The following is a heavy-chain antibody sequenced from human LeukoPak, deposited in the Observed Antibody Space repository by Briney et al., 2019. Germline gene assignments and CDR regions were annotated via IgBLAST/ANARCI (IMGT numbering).Heavy chain of an antibody. CDR1: GFTFSSYE. D-gene: IGHD3-22*01. V-gene: IGHV3-48*03. CDR3: ARDLSSGYYHPSYYYYYGMDV. CDR2: ISSIGSTI. J-gene: IGHJ6*02. Sequence: PGRSLRLSCAASGFTFSSYEMNWVRQTPGKGLEWVSYISSIGSTIYYADSVKGRFTIARDNAKNSLYLQINSLRAEETAVYYCARDLSSGYYHPSYYYYYGMDVWGQGTTVTVSS.